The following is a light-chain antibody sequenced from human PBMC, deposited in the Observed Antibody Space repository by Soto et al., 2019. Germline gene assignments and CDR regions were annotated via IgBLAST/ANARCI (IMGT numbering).Light chain of an antibody. V-gene: IGKV3-15*01. CDR2: GAS. J-gene: IGKJ1*01. CDR3: QQYHSYWT. CDR1: QSGSDSY. Sequence: EILMTQSPCALSVSPGEGATLSCTASQSGSDSYLAWYQQKPGQAPRLLIYGASTRATGIPATFSGTGSGTEFTLTISSLQPDDFATYYCQQYHSYWTFGQGTKVDIK.